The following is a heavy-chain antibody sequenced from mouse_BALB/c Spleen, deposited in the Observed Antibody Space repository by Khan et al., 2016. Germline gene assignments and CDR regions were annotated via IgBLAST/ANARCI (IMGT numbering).Heavy chain of an antibody. D-gene: IGHD3-3*01. V-gene: IGHV1S136*01. CDR2: INPYNDGT. CDR1: GYTFTSYV. J-gene: IGHJ4*01. CDR3: ARGDDAMDY. Sequence: IQLVQSGPELVKPGASVKMSCKASGYTFTSYVMHWVKQTPGQGLEWIGYINPYNDGTKYTEKFKGKATLTSDKSSSTAYMEPSSLTSEDSAVYYYARGDDAMDYWVKEPQSPSPQ.